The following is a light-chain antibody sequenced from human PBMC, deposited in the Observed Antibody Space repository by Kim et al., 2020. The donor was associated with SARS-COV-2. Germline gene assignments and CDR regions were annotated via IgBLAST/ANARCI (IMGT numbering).Light chain of an antibody. CDR3: SSYTSSSTYVV. CDR1: SSDVGGYNY. Sequence: QSALTQPASVSGSPGQSITISCTGTSSDVGGYNYVSWYQQHPGKAPKLMIYDVSKRPSGVSNRFSGSKSGNTASLTISGLQAKDEADYYCSSYTSSSTYVVFGGGTQLTVL. V-gene: IGLV2-14*01. J-gene: IGLJ2*01. CDR2: DVS.